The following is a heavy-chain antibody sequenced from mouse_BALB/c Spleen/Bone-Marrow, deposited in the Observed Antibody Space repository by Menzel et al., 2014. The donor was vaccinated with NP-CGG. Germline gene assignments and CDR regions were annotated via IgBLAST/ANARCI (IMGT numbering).Heavy chain of an antibody. Sequence: VQLQQSGPDLVKPSQSLSLTCTVTGYSITSGYSWHGIRQFPGNKLEWMGYIHYSGSTYYNPSLKSRISITRDTSKNQFFLQSNSVTTEDTATYYCARRGSSSYWYFDVWGAGTTVTVSS. J-gene: IGHJ1*01. D-gene: IGHD1-1*01. CDR2: IHYSGST. CDR3: ARRGSSSYWYFDV. CDR1: GYSITSGYS. V-gene: IGHV3-1*02.